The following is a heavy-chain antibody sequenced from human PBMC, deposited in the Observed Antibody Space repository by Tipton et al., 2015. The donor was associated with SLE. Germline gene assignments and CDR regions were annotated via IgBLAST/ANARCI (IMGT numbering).Heavy chain of an antibody. J-gene: IGHJ4*02. CDR1: GFTFSSFE. CDR3: ARGSYEDILTGYRRVFDS. D-gene: IGHD3-9*01. Sequence: SLRLSCAASGFTFSSFEMNWVRQAPGKGLEWVSYISGSGTNIHYADSVKGRFTISRGNAKNSLYLQMNSLRAEDTAVYYCARGSYEDILTGYRRVFDSWGQGTLVTVSS. CDR2: ISGSGTNI. V-gene: IGHV3-48*03.